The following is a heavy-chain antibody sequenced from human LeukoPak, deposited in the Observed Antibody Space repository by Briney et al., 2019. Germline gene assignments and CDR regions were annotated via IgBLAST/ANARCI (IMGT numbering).Heavy chain of an antibody. D-gene: IGHD6-6*01. CDR2: IKQDGSEK. V-gene: IGHV3-7*01. CDR3: ARGHTYSSSSWYYFDY. CDR1: GFTFSSYW. Sequence: GGSLRLSCAASGFTFSSYWLSWVRQAPGKGLAWVANIKQDGSEKYYVDSVKGRFTIARDNAKNSLYLQMNSLRAEDTAVYYCARGHTYSSSSWYYFDYWGQGTLVTVSS. J-gene: IGHJ4*02.